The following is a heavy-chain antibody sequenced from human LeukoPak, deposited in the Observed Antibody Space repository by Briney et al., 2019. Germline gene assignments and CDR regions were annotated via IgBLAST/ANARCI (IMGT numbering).Heavy chain of an antibody. CDR1: GFSFSNYA. V-gene: IGHV3-7*01. CDR2: IKQDGSEK. J-gene: IGHJ5*02. CDR3: ASLSPYYYDSSGYYQNWFDP. D-gene: IGHD3-22*01. Sequence: GGSLRLSCAASGFSFSNYAMHWVRQAPGKGLEWVANIKQDGSEKYYVDSVKGRFTISRDNAKNSLYLQMNSLRAEDTAVYYCASLSPYYYDSSGYYQNWFDPWGQGTLVTVSS.